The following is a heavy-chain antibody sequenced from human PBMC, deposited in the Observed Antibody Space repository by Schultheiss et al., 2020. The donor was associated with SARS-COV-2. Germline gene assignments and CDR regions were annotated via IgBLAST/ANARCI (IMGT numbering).Heavy chain of an antibody. V-gene: IGHV3-30*03. Sequence: GGSLRLSCAASGFTFSSYGMHWVRQAPGKGLEWVAVISYDGSNKYYADSVKGRFTISRDNSKNTLYLQMHSLRAEDTAIYYCARPLTGGQFKSHTWFDPWGQGTLVTVSS. CDR2: ISYDGSNK. J-gene: IGHJ5*02. CDR1: GFTFSSYG. D-gene: IGHD1-26*01. CDR3: ARPLTGGQFKSHTWFDP.